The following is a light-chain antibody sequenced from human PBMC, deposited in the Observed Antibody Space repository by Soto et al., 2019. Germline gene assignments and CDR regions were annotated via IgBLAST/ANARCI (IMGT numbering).Light chain of an antibody. J-gene: IGKJ5*01. V-gene: IGKV3-20*01. CDR2: GAS. CDR1: QSVSSSY. Sequence: EIVLTQSPGTLSLSPGERATLSCRASQSVSSSYFAWSQQKPGQAPRLLIYGASSRANGIPDRFSGSGSGTDFTLTISRLEPEDFAVYYCQQYDSSPITFGQGTRLEIK. CDR3: QQYDSSPIT.